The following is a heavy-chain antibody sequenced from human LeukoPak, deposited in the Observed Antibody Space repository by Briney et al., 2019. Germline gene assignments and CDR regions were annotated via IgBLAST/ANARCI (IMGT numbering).Heavy chain of an antibody. CDR3: ARDFRYTYYYYYGMDV. Sequence: GSLRLSCAASGFTFSNAWMSWVRQPPGKGLEWIGEINHSGSTNYNPSLKSRVTISADTSKNQFSLKLSSVTAADTAVYYCARDFRYTYYYYYGMDVWGQGTTVTVSS. CDR1: GFTFSNAW. V-gene: IGHV4-34*01. CDR2: INHSGST. D-gene: IGHD5-18*01. J-gene: IGHJ6*02.